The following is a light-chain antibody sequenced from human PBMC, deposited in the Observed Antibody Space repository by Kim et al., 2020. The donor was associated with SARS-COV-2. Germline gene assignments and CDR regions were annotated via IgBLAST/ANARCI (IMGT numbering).Light chain of an antibody. J-gene: IGKJ1*01. CDR2: AAS. CDR1: QSISNY. CDR3: QQSVSKWT. Sequence: DIQMTQSPSSLSASVGDTVTITCRASQSISNYLNWYQQKPGKAPKLLIYAASSLQGGVPSRFSGSGSGTDFTLTISSLQPEDFATYYCQQSVSKWTCGQGTKVDIK. V-gene: IGKV1-39*01.